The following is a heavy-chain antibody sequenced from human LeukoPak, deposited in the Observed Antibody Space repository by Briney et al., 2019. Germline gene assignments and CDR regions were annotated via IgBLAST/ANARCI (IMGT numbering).Heavy chain of an antibody. CDR2: INPNSGGT. V-gene: IGHV1-2*02. Sequence: ASVKVSCKASGYTFTGYYMHWVRQAPGQGLEWMGWINPNSGGTNYAQKFQGRVTMTRDTSISTAYMELSRLRSDDTAVYYCARQLKNRYCYGYYYYYYMDVWGKGTTVTVSS. CDR1: GYTFTGYY. CDR3: ARQLKNRYCYGYYYYYYMDV. D-gene: IGHD5-18*01. J-gene: IGHJ6*03.